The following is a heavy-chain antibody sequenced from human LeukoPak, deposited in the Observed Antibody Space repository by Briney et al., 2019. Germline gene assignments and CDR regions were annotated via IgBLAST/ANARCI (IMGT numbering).Heavy chain of an antibody. Sequence: SETLSLTCTVSGGSIGSYYWSWIRQPPGKGLEWIGYIYYSGGTNYNPSLKSRVTISVDTSKNQFSLKLSSVTAADTAVYYCARKYCGGDCYSDAFDIWGQGTMVTVSS. V-gene: IGHV4-59*01. CDR1: GGSIGSYY. J-gene: IGHJ3*02. D-gene: IGHD2-21*02. CDR2: IYYSGGT. CDR3: ARKYCGGDCYSDAFDI.